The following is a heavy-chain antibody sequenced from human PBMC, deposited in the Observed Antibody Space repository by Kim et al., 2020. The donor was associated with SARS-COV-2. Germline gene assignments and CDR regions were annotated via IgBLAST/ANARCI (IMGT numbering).Heavy chain of an antibody. V-gene: IGHV5-51*01. CDR2: IYPRDSDM. J-gene: IGHJ6*02. Sequence: GESLKISCKTSGYNFATSWIAWVRLTPGKRLEWLGVIYPRDSDMRYNPAFLGQVTMSVDRFVTTAYLQWSGLRVSDTGIYYCARLPCSSSHCLNSPMDVWGQGTTITV. D-gene: IGHD2-2*01. CDR1: GYNFATSW. CDR3: ARLPCSSSHCLNSPMDV.